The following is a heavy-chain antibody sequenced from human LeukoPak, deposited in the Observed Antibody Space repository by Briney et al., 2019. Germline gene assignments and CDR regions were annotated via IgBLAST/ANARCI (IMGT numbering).Heavy chain of an antibody. CDR1: GGTFSSYA. V-gene: IGHV1-69*05. D-gene: IGHD3-22*01. Sequence: SVKVSCKASGGTFSSYAISWVRQAPGQGLEWMGGIIPIFGTANYAQKLQGRVTMTTDTSTSTAYMELRSLRSDDTAVYYCAREITSSGYYLTGFDYWGQGTLVTVSS. J-gene: IGHJ4*02. CDR2: IIPIFGTA. CDR3: AREITSSGYYLTGFDY.